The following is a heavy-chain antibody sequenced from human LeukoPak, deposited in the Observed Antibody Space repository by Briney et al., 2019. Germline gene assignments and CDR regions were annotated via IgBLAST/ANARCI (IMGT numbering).Heavy chain of an antibody. CDR3: ARVQQWLALS. CDR2: IYYSGST. Sequence: SETLSLTCTVSGGSISSYYWSWIRQPPGKGLEWIWYIYYSGSTNYNPSLKSRVTISVDTSKNQFSLKLSSVTAADTAVYYCARVQQWLALSWGQGTLVTVSS. J-gene: IGHJ5*02. V-gene: IGHV4-59*01. CDR1: GGSISSYY. D-gene: IGHD6-19*01.